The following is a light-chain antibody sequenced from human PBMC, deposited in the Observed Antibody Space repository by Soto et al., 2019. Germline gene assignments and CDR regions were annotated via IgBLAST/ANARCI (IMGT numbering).Light chain of an antibody. CDR3: SSYTSSTFYV. CDR2: EVS. J-gene: IGLJ1*01. V-gene: IGLV2-14*01. CDR1: SSDVGGYNY. Sequence: QSVLTQPASVSGSPRQSITISCTGTSSDVGGYNYVSWYQQHPGKAPKLMIYEVSNRPSGVSNRSSGSKSGNTASLTISGLQAEDEADYYCSSYTSSTFYVFGTGTKVTV.